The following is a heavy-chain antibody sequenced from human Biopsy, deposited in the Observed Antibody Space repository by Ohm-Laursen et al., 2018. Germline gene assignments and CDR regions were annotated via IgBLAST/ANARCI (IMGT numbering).Heavy chain of an antibody. CDR3: ARDRYYGSESYYSHYNMDV. CDR2: IWYDGSNK. V-gene: IGHV3-33*01. CDR1: GFNFGNYG. Sequence: SLRLSCAASGFNFGNYGMHWVRQAPGKGLEWVAVIWYDGSNKYSADSVKGRFSISRDNSKNTVYLQMNSLRAADTAVYYCARDRYYGSESYYSHYNMDVWGQGTMVSVSS. D-gene: IGHD3-10*01. J-gene: IGHJ6*02.